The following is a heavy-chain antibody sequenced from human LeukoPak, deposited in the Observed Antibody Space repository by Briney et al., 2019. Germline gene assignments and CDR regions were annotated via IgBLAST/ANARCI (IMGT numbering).Heavy chain of an antibody. V-gene: IGHV3-7*01. Sequence: GESLRLSCATSGFTFSSYGMNWVRQAPGKGLEWVANIKQDGSEKYYVDSVKGRFTISRDNAKNSLYLQMSSLRAEDTAVYYCARVGYYDFWSGYYWGQGTLVTVSS. D-gene: IGHD3-3*01. CDR3: ARVGYYDFWSGYY. CDR1: GFTFSSYG. CDR2: IKQDGSEK. J-gene: IGHJ4*02.